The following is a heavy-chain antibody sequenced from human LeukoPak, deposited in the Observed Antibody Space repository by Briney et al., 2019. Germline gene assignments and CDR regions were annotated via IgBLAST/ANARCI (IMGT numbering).Heavy chain of an antibody. CDR2: ISGSDGST. D-gene: IGHD3-10*02. CDR1: GFTFSSYA. V-gene: IGHV3-23*01. Sequence: GGSLRLSCAASGFTFSSYAMSWVRQAPGKGLEWVSGISGSDGSTNYADSVKGRFTISRDNSKNTLYLQMNSLRAEDTAVYYCAELGITMIGGVWGKGTTVTISS. CDR3: AELGITMIGGV. J-gene: IGHJ6*04.